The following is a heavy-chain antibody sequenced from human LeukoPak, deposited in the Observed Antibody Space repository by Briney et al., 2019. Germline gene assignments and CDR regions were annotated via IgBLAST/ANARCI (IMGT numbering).Heavy chain of an antibody. CDR3: AREARNFRGGRWFDP. V-gene: IGHV4-39*07. Sequence: SQTLSLTCTVSGGSISSSSYYWGWIRQPPGKGLEWIGRIYYSGSTYYNPSLKSGVTISVDTSKNQFSLKLSSVTAADTAVYYCAREARNFRGGRWFDPWGQGTLVTVSS. CDR1: GGSISSSSYY. CDR2: IYYSGST. D-gene: IGHD3-16*01. J-gene: IGHJ5*02.